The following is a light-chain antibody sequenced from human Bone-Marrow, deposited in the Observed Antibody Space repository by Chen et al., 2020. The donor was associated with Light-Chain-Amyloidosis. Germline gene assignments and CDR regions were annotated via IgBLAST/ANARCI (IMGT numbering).Light chain of an antibody. CDR1: QAISNS. J-gene: IGKJ2*01. CDR3: QHFDDLLMFT. Sequence: DIHMTQSPSSLSASVGDRVTITCQASQAISNSLNWYQQKPGKAPKLLIYDASSLETGVPSRFSGTGSGTHFTFTISNLQPEDIATYYCQHFDDLLMFTFGPGTKLDMK. CDR2: DAS. V-gene: IGKV1-33*01.